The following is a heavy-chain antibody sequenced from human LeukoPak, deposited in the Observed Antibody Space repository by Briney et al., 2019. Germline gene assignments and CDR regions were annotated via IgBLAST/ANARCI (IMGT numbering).Heavy chain of an antibody. D-gene: IGHD2-8*01. CDR2: IRQDGSEK. CDR3: ARDTKAGAFDI. CDR1: GFTFSSYW. Sequence: PGGSLRLSCAASGFTFSSYWMSWVRQAPGKGLEWVANIRQDGSEKYYVDSVKGRFTISRDNAKNSLYLQMNSLRAEDTAVYYCARDTKAGAFDIWGQGTMVTVSS. J-gene: IGHJ3*02. V-gene: IGHV3-7*01.